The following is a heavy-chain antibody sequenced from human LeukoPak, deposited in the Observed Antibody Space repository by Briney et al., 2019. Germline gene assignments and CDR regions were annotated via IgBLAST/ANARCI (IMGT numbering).Heavy chain of an antibody. D-gene: IGHD6-13*01. V-gene: IGHV1-69*13. Sequence: SVKVSCKASGGTFSSYAISWVRQAPGQGLEWMGGIIPIFGTANYAQKFQGRVTITADESTSTAYMELSSLRSEDTAVYYCARVLAAAGSTTPHGDYWGQGNLVTVSS. CDR2: IIPIFGTA. CDR3: ARVLAAAGSTTPHGDY. CDR1: GGTFSSYA. J-gene: IGHJ4*02.